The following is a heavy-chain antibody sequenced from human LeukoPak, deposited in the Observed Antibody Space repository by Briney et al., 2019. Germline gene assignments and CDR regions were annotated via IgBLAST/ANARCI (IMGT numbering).Heavy chain of an antibody. J-gene: IGHJ4*02. CDR1: GGSFSGYY. CDR3: ARGPHDRYCSSTSCYLIDF. Sequence: KPSETLSLTCAVYGGSFSGYYWRWIRQPPGKGLEWIGEINHSGSTNYNPSLKSRVTISVDTSKNQFSLKLSSVTAADTAVYYCARGPHDRYCSSTSCYLIDFWSPGTLVTVSS. D-gene: IGHD2-2*01. V-gene: IGHV4-34*01. CDR2: INHSGST.